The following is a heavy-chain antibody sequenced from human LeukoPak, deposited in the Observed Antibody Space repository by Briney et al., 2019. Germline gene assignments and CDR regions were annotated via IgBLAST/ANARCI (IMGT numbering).Heavy chain of an antibody. CDR3: ARGVYGDYLFDY. CDR2: INPNSGGT. J-gene: IGHJ4*02. CDR1: GYTFTGYY. D-gene: IGHD4-17*01. Sequence: ASVKVSCKASGYTFTGYYMHWVRQAPGQGLEWMGWINPNSGGTNYAQKFQGRVTMTRDTSVSTAYMELSRLRSDDTAVYYCARGVYGDYLFDYWGQGTLVTVSS. V-gene: IGHV1-2*02.